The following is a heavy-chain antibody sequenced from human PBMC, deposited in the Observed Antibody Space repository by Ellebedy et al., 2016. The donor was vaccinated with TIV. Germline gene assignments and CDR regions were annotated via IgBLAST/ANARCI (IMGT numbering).Heavy chain of an antibody. CDR2: ISGHNGKT. CDR3: ARDYLAVAAPSNWFDS. CDR1: GYTFTNHG. D-gene: IGHD6-19*01. Sequence: ASVKVSCKTSGYTFTNHGITWVRQAPGQGLEWMGWISGHNGKTKNAQKLQGRVTMTTDTSTKTAYMELRTLRSDDTAVYYCARDYLAVAAPSNWFDSWGQGTLVTVSS. J-gene: IGHJ5*01. V-gene: IGHV1-18*01.